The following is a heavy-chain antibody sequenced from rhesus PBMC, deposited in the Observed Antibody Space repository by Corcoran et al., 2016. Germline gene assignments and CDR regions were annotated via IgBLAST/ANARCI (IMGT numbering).Heavy chain of an antibody. CDR1: GFSFSDYY. Sequence: EVQLVESGGGLAKPGGSLRLSCAASGFSFSDYYMYWVRQAPGKGLELVSGISYTGGSTYYADSVKGRFTISRENAKNTLYRQMDSLRAEDTAVYYCARVRGYSGYGFFDYWGQGVLVTVSS. J-gene: IGHJ4*01. CDR3: ARVRGYSGYGFFDY. D-gene: IGHD5-42*01. V-gene: IGHV3S18*01. CDR2: ISYTGGST.